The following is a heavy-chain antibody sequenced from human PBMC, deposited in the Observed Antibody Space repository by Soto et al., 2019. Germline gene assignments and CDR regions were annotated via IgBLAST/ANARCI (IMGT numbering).Heavy chain of an antibody. V-gene: IGHV3-11*06. Sequence: GGSLRLSCAASGFTFSDYYMSWIRQAPGKGLEWVSYISSSSSYTNYADSVKGRFTISRDNAKNSLYLQMNSLRAEDTAVYYCALVREDSGSLGGVDYWGQGTLVTVSS. CDR2: ISSSSSYT. J-gene: IGHJ4*02. CDR3: ALVREDSGSLGGVDY. CDR1: GFTFSDYY. D-gene: IGHD1-26*01.